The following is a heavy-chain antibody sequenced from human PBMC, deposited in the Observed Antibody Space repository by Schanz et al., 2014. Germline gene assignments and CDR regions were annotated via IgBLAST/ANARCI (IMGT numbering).Heavy chain of an antibody. CDR1: GGSFSGYY. J-gene: IGHJ3*02. CDR3: ARAAGSLYAFDI. Sequence: QVQLQQWGAGLLKPSETLSLTCAVYGGSFSGYYWSWIRQPPGKGLEWIGEINHSGSTNYNPSLKSRVTVSVDTSKNQFALKLSSVTAADTAVYYCARAAGSLYAFDIWGQGTMVTVSS. V-gene: IGHV4-34*01. CDR2: INHSGST. D-gene: IGHD1-26*01.